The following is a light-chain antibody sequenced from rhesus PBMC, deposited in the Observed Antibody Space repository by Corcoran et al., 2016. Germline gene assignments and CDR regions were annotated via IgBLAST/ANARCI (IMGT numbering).Light chain of an antibody. Sequence: EIVMTQTPATLSLSPGETATPSCRASQSVSSDLAWYRKKPGQPPSLLIYATSNSATGSSARFSGSGYGTDFTLTISSLEPEEFEVYYWQQYNNWPLTFGGGTKVEIK. CDR1: QSVSSD. CDR3: QQYNNWPLT. V-gene: IGKV3-42*03. CDR2: ATS. J-gene: IGKJ4*01.